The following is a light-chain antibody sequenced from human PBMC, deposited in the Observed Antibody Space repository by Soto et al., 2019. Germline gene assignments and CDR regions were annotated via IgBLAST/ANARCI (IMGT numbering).Light chain of an antibody. Sequence: EIVLTQSPGTLSLSPGEIATLSFSASQSVSSSYLAWYQQKPGQAPRLLIYGASSRATGIPDRFSGSGSGTEFTLTISSLESDDFAVYYCQQYENWPRTFGQGTKV. CDR2: GAS. J-gene: IGKJ1*01. V-gene: IGKV3-20*01. CDR1: QSVSSSY. CDR3: QQYENWPRT.